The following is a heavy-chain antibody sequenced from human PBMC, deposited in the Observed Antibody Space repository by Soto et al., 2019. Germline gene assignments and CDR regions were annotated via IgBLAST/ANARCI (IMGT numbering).Heavy chain of an antibody. V-gene: IGHV3-30-3*01. J-gene: IGHJ4*02. CDR1: GFTFSSYA. D-gene: IGHD2-21*02. CDR2: ISYDGSNK. CDR3: AREAVVTAYFDY. Sequence: GGSLRLSCAASGFTFSSYAMHWVRQAPGKGLEWVAVISYDGSNKYYADSVKGRFTISRDNSKNTLYLQMNSLRAEDTAVYYCAREAVVTAYFDYWGQGTLVTVSS.